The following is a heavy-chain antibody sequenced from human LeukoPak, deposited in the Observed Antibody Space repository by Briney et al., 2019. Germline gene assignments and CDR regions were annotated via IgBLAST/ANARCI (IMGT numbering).Heavy chain of an antibody. V-gene: IGHV3-21*01. Sequence: PGGSLRLSCAASGFIFSSYWMHWVRHAPGKGLAWVSSISSSSSYIYYADSVKGRFTISRDNAKNSLYLQMNSLRAEDTAVYYCARAQTYGDSRLLLDYWGQGTLVTVSS. CDR3: ARAQTYGDSRLLLDY. CDR2: ISSSSSYI. J-gene: IGHJ4*02. CDR1: GFIFSSYW. D-gene: IGHD4-17*01.